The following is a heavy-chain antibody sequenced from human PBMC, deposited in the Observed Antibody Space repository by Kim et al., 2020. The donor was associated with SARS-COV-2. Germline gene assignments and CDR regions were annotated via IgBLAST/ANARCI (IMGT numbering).Heavy chain of an antibody. CDR3: LKGRGGIRDAFDV. CDR2: LAWNSGDV. CDR1: GFNFADSA. J-gene: IGHJ3*01. V-gene: IGHV3-9*01. D-gene: IGHD6-25*01. Sequence: GGSLRLSCAASGFNFADSAMHWVRQAPGKGLEWVSSLAWNSGDVAYADSVQGRVIITRDNAKNSLYLEVISLRDEDTALYYCLKGRGGIRDAFDVWGQGIMVTVSS.